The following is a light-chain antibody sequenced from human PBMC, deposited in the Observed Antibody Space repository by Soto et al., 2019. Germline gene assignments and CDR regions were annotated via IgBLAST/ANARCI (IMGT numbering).Light chain of an antibody. Sequence: DFVMTQSPDSLTVSLGERATINCKSSQSVLYSPNNKNYLAWYQQKPGQPPKLLIYWASTREFGVPDRFSGSGSGTDFSLTISSLQAEDVAVYYCQQYYDTPYTFGQGTKLEI. CDR3: QQYYDTPYT. V-gene: IGKV4-1*01. CDR2: WAS. CDR1: QSVLYSPNNKNY. J-gene: IGKJ2*01.